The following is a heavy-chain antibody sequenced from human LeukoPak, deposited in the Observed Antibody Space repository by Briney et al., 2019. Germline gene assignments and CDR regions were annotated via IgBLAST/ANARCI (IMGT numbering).Heavy chain of an antibody. CDR2: ISSSSSYI. D-gene: IGHD2-2*01. CDR3: AKDQRISTYYFDY. Sequence: GGSLRLSCAASGFTFSSYAMSWVRQAPGKGLEWVSSISSSSSYIYYADSVKGRFTISRDNSKNTLYLQMNSLRAEDTAVYYCAKDQRISTYYFDYWGQGTLVTVSS. J-gene: IGHJ4*02. V-gene: IGHV3-23*01. CDR1: GFTFSSYA.